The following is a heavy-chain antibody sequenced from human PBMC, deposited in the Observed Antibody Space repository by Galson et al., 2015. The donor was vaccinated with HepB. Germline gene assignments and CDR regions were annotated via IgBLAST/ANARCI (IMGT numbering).Heavy chain of an antibody. CDR1: GYTLTELS. D-gene: IGHD6-13*01. CDR3: ATRVRSPSSSWYGDFDY. CDR2: FDPEDGET. J-gene: IGHJ4*02. Sequence: SVKVSCKVSGYTLTELSMHWVRQAPGKGLEWMGGFDPEDGETIYAQKFQGRVTMTEDTSTDTAYMELSSLRSEDTAVYYCATRVRSPSSSWYGDFDYWGQGTLVTVSS. V-gene: IGHV1-24*01.